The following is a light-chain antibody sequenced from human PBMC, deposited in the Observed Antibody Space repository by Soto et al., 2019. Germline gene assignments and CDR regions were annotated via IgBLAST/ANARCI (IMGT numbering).Light chain of an antibody. CDR3: QQYGSSPPYT. CDR1: QSVSSSY. Sequence: EIVLTQSPGTLSLSPGERATLSCRASQSVSSSYLAWYQQKTGQAPRLLIYGASSRATGIPDRFSGSGSGTDFTLTISRLGPQYFAVYYCQQYGSSPPYTFGQGTQLEIK. V-gene: IGKV3-20*01. J-gene: IGKJ2*01. CDR2: GAS.